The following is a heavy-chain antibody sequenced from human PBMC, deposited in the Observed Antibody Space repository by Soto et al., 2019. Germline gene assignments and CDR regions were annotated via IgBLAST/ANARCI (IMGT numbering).Heavy chain of an antibody. V-gene: IGHV1-18*01. Sequence: ASVKVSCKTSGYNFASYGISWVRQAPGQGLEWMGWISAYNGNANYPQTVQGRVTLTRDTSTGTVYMELRSLRSDDTAVYFCARDSFGAVTGFDYWGLGTPVTVSS. CDR3: ARDSFGAVTGFDY. CDR1: GYNFASYG. D-gene: IGHD1-1*01. J-gene: IGHJ4*02. CDR2: ISAYNGNA.